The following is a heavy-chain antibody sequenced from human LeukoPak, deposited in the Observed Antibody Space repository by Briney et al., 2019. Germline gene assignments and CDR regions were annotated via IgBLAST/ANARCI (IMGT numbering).Heavy chain of an antibody. V-gene: IGHV1-2*02. CDR1: GYTFTSYG. CDR2: INPNSGGT. D-gene: IGHD4-17*01. CDR3: AELTGDPNY. Sequence: ASVKVSCKASGYTFTSYGISWVRQAPGQGLECMGWINPNSGGTNYAQKFQGRVTMTRDTSINTVYMELSRLRSDDTAVYYCAELTGDPNYWGQGTLVTVSP. J-gene: IGHJ4*02.